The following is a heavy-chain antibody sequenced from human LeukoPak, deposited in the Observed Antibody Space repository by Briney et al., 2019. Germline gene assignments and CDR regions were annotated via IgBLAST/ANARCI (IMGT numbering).Heavy chain of an antibody. Sequence: GASVKPSCKAFGYTFTGYWMHWVRQAPGQGPEWMGVISPSGGSTIYAQKFKGRVTLTTDTSTSTAYMELRSLRSDDTAVYYCARVVLRYFDWLGGAFDYWGQGTLVTVSS. D-gene: IGHD3-9*01. CDR1: GYTFTGYW. CDR3: ARVVLRYFDWLGGAFDY. J-gene: IGHJ4*02. CDR2: ISPSGGST. V-gene: IGHV1-46*01.